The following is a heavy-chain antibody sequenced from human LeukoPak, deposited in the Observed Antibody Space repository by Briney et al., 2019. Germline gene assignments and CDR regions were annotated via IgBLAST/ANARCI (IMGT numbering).Heavy chain of an antibody. CDR1: GGSVSSGSCY. CDR3: AREDWSYSSDY. J-gene: IGHJ4*02. Sequence: SETLSLTCTVSGGSVSSGSCYWSWIRQPPRKGLVWIGYIYYNGITNYNPSLKSRVTISVDTSKNQFSLKLSSVTAADTAIYYCAREDWSYSSDYWGQGTLVTVSS. CDR2: IYYNGIT. D-gene: IGHD1-26*01. V-gene: IGHV4-61*01.